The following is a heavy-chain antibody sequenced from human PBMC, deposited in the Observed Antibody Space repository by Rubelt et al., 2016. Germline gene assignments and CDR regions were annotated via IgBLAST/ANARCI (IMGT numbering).Heavy chain of an antibody. D-gene: IGHD2-2*01. CDR3: ASRYCSTTSCYHFDY. CDR1: GYSFTTYA. V-gene: IGHV1-69*09. J-gene: IGHJ4*02. Sequence: QVQLVQSGSELRKPGASVKVSCQASGYSFTTYAMTWVRQAPGQGLEWMGRIIPLLGVANYAQKFQGRVTITADKSTSTAYMELSSLTSEDTAVYYCASRYCSTTSCYHFDYWGQGTLVTVSS. CDR2: IIPLLGVA.